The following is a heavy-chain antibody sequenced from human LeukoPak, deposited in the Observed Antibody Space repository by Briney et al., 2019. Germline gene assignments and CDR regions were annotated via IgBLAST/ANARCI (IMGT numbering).Heavy chain of an antibody. J-gene: IGHJ4*02. CDR1: GGSISGYF. CDR2: IYYTGNT. CDR3: ARENTMVRGVHDY. V-gene: IGHV4-59*01. D-gene: IGHD3-10*01. Sequence: SETLSHTCTVSGGSISGYFWSWIRQPPGKGLEWIGYIYYTGNTQYNPSLKSRVTISVDTSKNQFSLKLSSVTAADTAVYYCARENTMVRGVHDYWGQGTLVTVSS.